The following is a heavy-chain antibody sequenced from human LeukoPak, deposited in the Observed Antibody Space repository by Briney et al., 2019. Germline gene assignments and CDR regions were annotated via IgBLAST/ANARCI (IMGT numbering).Heavy chain of an antibody. V-gene: IGHV4-4*07. Sequence: SETLSLTCAVSGGSIDDYYWSWIRQPAGKGLEWIGRLYASGSTSYNPSLKSRVTISVDTSKNQFSLKLSSVTAADTAVYYCARDSPSVRYFDWFDPGSGRAYGMDVWGQGTTVTVSS. D-gene: IGHD3-9*01. CDR3: ARDSPSVRYFDWFDPGSGRAYGMDV. J-gene: IGHJ6*02. CDR1: GGSIDDYY. CDR2: LYASGST.